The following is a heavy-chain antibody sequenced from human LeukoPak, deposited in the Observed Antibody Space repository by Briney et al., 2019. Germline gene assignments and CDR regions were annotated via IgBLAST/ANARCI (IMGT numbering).Heavy chain of an antibody. CDR2: INHRRST. J-gene: IGHJ4*02. Sequence: SETLSLTCAVYGGSFSGYYWSWIRQPPGKGLEWIGEINHRRSTNYNPSLKSRVTMSIDTSKNQFSLNLSSVTAADTAVYYCARGQFWSGYSIWGQGTLVTVSS. D-gene: IGHD3-3*02. CDR1: GGSFSGYY. CDR3: ARGQFWSGYSI. V-gene: IGHV4-34*01.